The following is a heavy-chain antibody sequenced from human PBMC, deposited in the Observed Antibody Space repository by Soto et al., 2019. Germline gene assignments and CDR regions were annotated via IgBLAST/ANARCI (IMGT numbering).Heavy chain of an antibody. J-gene: IGHJ5*02. D-gene: IGHD5-18*01. CDR1: GGSVSSGDYY. CDR3: ARMPVDTAMIYWFDP. Sequence: SETLSLTCTVSGGSVSSGDYYWCWIRPPPGKGLGWIGNFYYSGSTNYNPSLKSRATMSVDTTKNQSSLKVSSATAADAAAYYCARMPVDTAMIYWFDPWGQGTLVTVSS. V-gene: IGHV4-61*08. CDR2: FYYSGST.